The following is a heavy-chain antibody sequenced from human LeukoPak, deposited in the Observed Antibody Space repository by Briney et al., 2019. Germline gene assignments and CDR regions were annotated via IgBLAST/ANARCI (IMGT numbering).Heavy chain of an antibody. CDR1: GDSVSSNSAA. CDR3: ARDTLRYFDWGTDAFDI. J-gene: IGHJ3*02. D-gene: IGHD3-9*01. CDR2: TYYRSKWYY. Sequence: SQTLSLTCVISGDSVSSNSAAWNWIRQSPSRGLEWLGRTYYRSKWYYHYAVSMKSRITVNPDTSKNQFSLQLNSVTPEDTAVYYCARDTLRYFDWGTDAFDIWGQGTMVTVSS. V-gene: IGHV6-1*01.